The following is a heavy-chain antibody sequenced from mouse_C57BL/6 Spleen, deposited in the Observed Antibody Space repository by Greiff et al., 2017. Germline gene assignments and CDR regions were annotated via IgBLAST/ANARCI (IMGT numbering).Heavy chain of an antibody. J-gene: IGHJ2*01. D-gene: IGHD2-3*01. CDR3: ARDRDGYYD. V-gene: IGHV5-16*01. CDR1: GFTLSDYY. Sequence: EVKLVESEGGLVQPGSSMKLSCTASGFTLSDYYMAWVRQVPEKGLEWVANINYDGSSTYYLDSLKSRFIISRDNAKNILYLQMSSLKSEDTATYYCARDRDGYYDWGQGTTLTVSS. CDR2: INYDGSST.